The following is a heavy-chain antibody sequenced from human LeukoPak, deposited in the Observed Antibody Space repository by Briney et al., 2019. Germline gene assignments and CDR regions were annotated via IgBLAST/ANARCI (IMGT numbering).Heavy chain of an antibody. D-gene: IGHD3-3*01. Sequence: SETLSLTCTVSGGSISSYYWSWIRQPPGKGLEWIGYIYYSGSTNYNPSLKSRVTISVDTSKNQFSLKLSSVTAADTAVYYCARVLRDFWSGYYTDSLFDYWGHGTLVTVSS. J-gene: IGHJ4*01. CDR2: IYYSGST. V-gene: IGHV4-59*01. CDR3: ARVLRDFWSGYYTDSLFDY. CDR1: GGSISSYY.